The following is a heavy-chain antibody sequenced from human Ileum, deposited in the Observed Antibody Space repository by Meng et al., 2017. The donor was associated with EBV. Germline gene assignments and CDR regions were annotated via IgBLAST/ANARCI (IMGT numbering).Heavy chain of an antibody. Sequence: DSGQGPLMHSGTLSLAVSVSGGSISSSNWWSWVRQPPGKELEWIGEIYHSGSTNYNPSLKSRVTISVDKSKNQFSLNLSSVTAADTAVYYCARVGQWLPIDYWGQGTLVTVSS. J-gene: IGHJ4*02. CDR2: IYHSGST. CDR3: ARVGQWLPIDY. D-gene: IGHD6-19*01. CDR1: GGSISSSNW. V-gene: IGHV4-4*02.